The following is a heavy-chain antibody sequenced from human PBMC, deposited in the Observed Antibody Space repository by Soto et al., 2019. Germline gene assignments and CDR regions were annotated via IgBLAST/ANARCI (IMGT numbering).Heavy chain of an antibody. V-gene: IGHV3-30*18. J-gene: IGHJ6*02. Sequence: LRLSCAASGFTFSSYGMHWVRQAPGKGLEWVAVISYDGSNKYYADSVKGRFTISRDNSKNTLYLQMNSLRAEDTAVYYCAKALRAARRTGYYGMDVWGQGTTVTVSS. CDR3: AKALRAARRTGYYGMDV. D-gene: IGHD6-6*01. CDR2: ISYDGSNK. CDR1: GFTFSSYG.